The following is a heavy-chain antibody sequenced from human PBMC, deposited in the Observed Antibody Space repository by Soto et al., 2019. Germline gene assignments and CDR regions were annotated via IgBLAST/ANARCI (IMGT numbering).Heavy chain of an antibody. Sequence: PGGSLRLSCAASGFTFSSYGMHWVRQAPGKGLEWVAVISYDGSNKYSADSVKGRFTISRDNSKNTLYLHMNSLRAEDTAVYFCAKGDLSGYPMYSFYYFDYWGQGTLVTVSS. J-gene: IGHJ4*02. CDR3: AKGDLSGYPMYSFYYFDY. V-gene: IGHV3-30*18. D-gene: IGHD5-12*01. CDR2: ISYDGSNK. CDR1: GFTFSSYG.